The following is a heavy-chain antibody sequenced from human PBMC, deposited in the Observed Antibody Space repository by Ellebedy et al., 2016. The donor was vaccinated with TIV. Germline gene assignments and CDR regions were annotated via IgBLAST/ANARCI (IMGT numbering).Heavy chain of an antibody. D-gene: IGHD3-3*01. J-gene: IGHJ4*02. Sequence: GESLKISCAASGFTFSSHWMSCVRQAPGKGLEWVANIKHDGTEKYYVDSVKGRFTISRDNAKNSLYLQMNSLRAEDTAVYYCAKALYKGNGYDFIFDYWGQGTLVTVSS. CDR3: AKALYKGNGYDFIFDY. CDR1: GFTFSSHW. V-gene: IGHV3-7*01. CDR2: IKHDGTEK.